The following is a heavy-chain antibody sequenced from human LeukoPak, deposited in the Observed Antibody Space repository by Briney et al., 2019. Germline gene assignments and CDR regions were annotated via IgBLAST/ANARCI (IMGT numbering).Heavy chain of an antibody. CDR1: RFTFKTSW. CDR3: ARDIVGATGDAFDI. V-gene: IGHV3-7*01. CDR2: VNEDGTEK. J-gene: IGHJ3*02. Sequence: GGSLRLSCTASRFTFKTSWMSWVRQAPGKGLEWVASVNEDGTEKYSVDSVKGRFTISRDNTHTSLTLQMNSLRAEDTAVYYCARDIVGATGDAFDIWGQGTMVTVSS. D-gene: IGHD1-26*01.